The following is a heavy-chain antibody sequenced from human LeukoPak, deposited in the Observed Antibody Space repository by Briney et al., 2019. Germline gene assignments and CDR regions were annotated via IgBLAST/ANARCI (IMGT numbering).Heavy chain of an antibody. CDR2: LAYDGGNK. J-gene: IGHJ2*01. D-gene: IGHD3-3*01. V-gene: IGHV3-30*01. CDR3: ARELSEDYDFWSGYPARGYFDL. CDR1: GFTFRDYA. Sequence: TGGSLRLSCAASGFTFRDYALHWVRQAPGKGLEWVATLAYDGGNKLYADSVKGRFTISRDNSRNTLYLQMNSLRAEDTAIYYCARELSEDYDFWSGYPARGYFDLWGRGTLATVSS.